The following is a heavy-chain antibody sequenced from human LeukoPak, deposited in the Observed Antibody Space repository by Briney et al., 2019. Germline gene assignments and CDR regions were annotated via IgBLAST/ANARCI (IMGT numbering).Heavy chain of an antibody. V-gene: IGHV1-2*02. CDR2: INPNSGGT. J-gene: IGHJ5*02. Sequence: ASVKVSCKASGGTFSSYAISWVRQAPGQGLEWMGWINPNSGGTNYAQKFQGRVTMTRDTSISTAYMELSRLRSDDTAVYYCATEEQLVMPWGQGTLVTVSS. D-gene: IGHD6-13*01. CDR3: ATEEQLVMP. CDR1: GGTFSSYA.